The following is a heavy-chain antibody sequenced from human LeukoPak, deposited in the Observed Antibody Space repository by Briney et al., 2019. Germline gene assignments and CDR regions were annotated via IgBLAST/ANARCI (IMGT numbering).Heavy chain of an antibody. CDR2: IYPGDSDT. D-gene: IGHD6-13*01. CDR3: ARGVGSSWYTSADY. Sequence: GGSLRLSCKGSGYSFTSYWIGWVRQMPGKGLEWMGTIYPGDSDTIYSPSFQGQVTISVDKSISTAYLQWSSLKASDTAMYYCARGVGSSWYTSADYWGQGTPVTVSS. J-gene: IGHJ4*02. CDR1: GYSFTSYW. V-gene: IGHV5-51*01.